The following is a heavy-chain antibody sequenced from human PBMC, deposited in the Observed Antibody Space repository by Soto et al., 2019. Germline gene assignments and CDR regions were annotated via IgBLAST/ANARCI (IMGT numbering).Heavy chain of an antibody. V-gene: IGHV3-21*01. CDR1: GFTFSSYS. D-gene: IGHD3-16*01. CDR2: ISSSSSYI. J-gene: IGHJ4*02. Sequence: GGSLRLFCAAAGFTFSSYSMNWVRQAPGKGLEWVSSISSSSSYIYYADSVKGRFTISRDNAKNSLYLQMNSLRAEDTALYYCVRDDFGPGIDHWGLGTLVTVSS. CDR3: VRDDFGPGIDH.